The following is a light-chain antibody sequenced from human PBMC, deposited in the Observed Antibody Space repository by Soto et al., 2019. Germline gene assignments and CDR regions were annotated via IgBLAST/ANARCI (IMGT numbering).Light chain of an antibody. CDR1: QSISSY. CDR3: QQSYSTPPA. V-gene: IGKV1-39*01. CDR2: AAS. J-gene: IGKJ1*01. Sequence: DMQMSQSPSSLSASVGDRVTITCRASQSISSYLNWYQQKPGKAPKLLIYAASSLQSGVPSRFSGSGSGTDFTLTISSLQADDIATYCCQQSYSTPPAFGQGTKVEIK.